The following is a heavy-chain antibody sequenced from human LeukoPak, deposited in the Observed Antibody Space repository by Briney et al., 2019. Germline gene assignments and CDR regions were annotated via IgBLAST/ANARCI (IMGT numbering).Heavy chain of an antibody. V-gene: IGHV4-4*09. J-gene: IGHJ5*02. CDR1: GASNNSYY. Sequence: SETLSLSCTVSGASNNSYYWSWIRQPPGKGLEWIGYTHPSGNTNYSPSLKSQVTISMDTSTNQFSLKVRSVTAADTAVYYCARKAPKKGWFDPWGQGTLVTVSS. CDR3: ARKAPKKGWFDP. CDR2: THPSGNT.